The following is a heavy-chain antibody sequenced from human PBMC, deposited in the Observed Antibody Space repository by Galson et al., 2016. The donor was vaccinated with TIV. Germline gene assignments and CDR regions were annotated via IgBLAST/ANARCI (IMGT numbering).Heavy chain of an antibody. V-gene: IGHV3-30-3*01. CDR3: TRDGRGNLKYVDYFDY. CDR1: GFTFDSYT. J-gene: IGHJ4*02. CDR2: ISHDGNNK. D-gene: IGHD1-14*01. Sequence: SLRLSCAASGFTFDSYTFHWVRQTPGKGLEGVAIISHDGNNKDFADSVQGRFTISRDSSKSTVFLQMNSLRLEDTAVYYWTRDGRGNLKYVDYFDYWGQGTLVTVSS.